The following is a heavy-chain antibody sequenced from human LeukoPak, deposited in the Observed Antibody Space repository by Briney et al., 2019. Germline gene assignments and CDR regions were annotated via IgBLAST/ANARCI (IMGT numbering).Heavy chain of an antibody. CDR3: ARAVSELGHYYYYYMDV. D-gene: IGHD7-27*01. Sequence: SVKVSCKASGGTFSSYAISWVRQAPGQGLEWMGGIIPIFGTANYAQKFQGRVTITADKSTSTAYMELSSLRSEDTAVYYCARAVSELGHYYYYYMDVWGKGTTVTVSS. CDR1: GGTFSSYA. V-gene: IGHV1-69*06. J-gene: IGHJ6*03. CDR2: IIPIFGTA.